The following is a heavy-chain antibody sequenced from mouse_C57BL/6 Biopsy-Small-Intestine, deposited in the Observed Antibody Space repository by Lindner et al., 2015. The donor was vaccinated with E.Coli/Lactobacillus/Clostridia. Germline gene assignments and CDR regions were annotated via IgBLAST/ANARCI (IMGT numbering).Heavy chain of an antibody. CDR2: ISSGSSTI. V-gene: IGHV5-17*01. J-gene: IGHJ1*03. CDR1: GFTFSDYG. Sequence: VQLQESGGGLVKPGGSLKLSCAASGFTFSDYGMHWVRQAPEKGLEWVAYISSGSSTIYYADTVKGRFTISRDNAKNTLFLQMTSLRSEDTAMYYCPRHGGKDNRRYFDVWGTGTTVTVSS. D-gene: IGHD1-3*01. CDR3: PRHGGKDNRRYFDV.